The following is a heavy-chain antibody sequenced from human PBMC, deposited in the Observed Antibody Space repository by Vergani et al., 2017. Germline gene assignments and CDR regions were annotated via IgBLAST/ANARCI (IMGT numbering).Heavy chain of an antibody. CDR3: AEGARMGDYGNDYYYYYGMDV. Sequence: QVQLVESGGGVVQPGRSLRLSCAASGFTFSSYAMHWVRQAPGKGLEWVAVISYDGSNKYYADSVKGRFTISRDNSKNTLYLQMNSLRAEDTAVYYCAEGARMGDYGNDYYYYYGMDVWGQGTTVTVSS. V-gene: IGHV3-30-3*02. CDR1: GFTFSSYA. CDR2: ISYDGSNK. D-gene: IGHD4-17*01. J-gene: IGHJ6*02.